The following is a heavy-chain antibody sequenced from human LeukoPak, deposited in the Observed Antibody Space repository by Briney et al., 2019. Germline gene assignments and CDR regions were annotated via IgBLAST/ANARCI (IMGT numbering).Heavy chain of an antibody. CDR1: GFTFDDYA. V-gene: IGHV3-9*01. CDR3: ARRSDYVGY. Sequence: GGSLRLSCAASGFTFDDYAMHWVRQAPGKGLEWVSGISWNSGSIGYADSVKGRFTISRDNAKNSLYLQMNSLRAEDTAVYYCARRSDYVGYWGQGTLVTVSS. CDR2: ISWNSGSI. J-gene: IGHJ4*02.